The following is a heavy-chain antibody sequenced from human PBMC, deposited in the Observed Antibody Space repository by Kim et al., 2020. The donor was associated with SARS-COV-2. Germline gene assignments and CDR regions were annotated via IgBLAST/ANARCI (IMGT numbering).Heavy chain of an antibody. J-gene: IGHJ4*02. V-gene: IGHV4-59*01. CDR2: IYYSGST. CDR3: AREGGIAAAGLDY. CDR1: GGSISSYY. D-gene: IGHD6-13*01. Sequence: SETLSLTCTVSGGSISSYYWSWIRQPPGKGLEWIGYIYYSGSTNYNPSLKSRVTISVDTSKNQFSLKLSSVTAADTAVYYCAREGGIAAAGLDYWGQGTL.